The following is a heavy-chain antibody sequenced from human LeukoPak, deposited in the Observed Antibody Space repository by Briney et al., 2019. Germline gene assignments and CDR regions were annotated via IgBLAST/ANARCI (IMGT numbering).Heavy chain of an antibody. D-gene: IGHD6-19*01. Sequence: SETLSLTCTGSGGSISSYYWSWIRQPPGKGLEWIGYIYYSGSTNYNPSLKSRVTISVDTSKNQFSLKLSSVTAADTAVYYCARSVSGWTYYFDYWGQGTLVTVSS. J-gene: IGHJ4*02. CDR1: GGSISSYY. V-gene: IGHV4-59*01. CDR2: IYYSGST. CDR3: ARSVSGWTYYFDY.